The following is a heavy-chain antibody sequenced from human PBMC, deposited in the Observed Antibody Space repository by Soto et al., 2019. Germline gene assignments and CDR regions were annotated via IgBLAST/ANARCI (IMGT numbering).Heavy chain of an antibody. V-gene: IGHV3-9*01. CDR1: GFTFDDYA. CDR3: AKAGIVGATDYCYFDL. Sequence: DVQLVESGGGLVQPGRSLRLSCAASGFTFDDYAMHWVRQAPGKGLEWVSGISWNSGSIGYADSVKGRFTISRDNAKNSLYLQMNSLRAEDTALYYCAKAGIVGATDYCYFDLWGRGTLVTVSS. D-gene: IGHD1-26*01. J-gene: IGHJ2*01. CDR2: ISWNSGSI.